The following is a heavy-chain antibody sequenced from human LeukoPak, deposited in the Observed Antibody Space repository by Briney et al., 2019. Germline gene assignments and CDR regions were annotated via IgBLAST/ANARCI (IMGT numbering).Heavy chain of an antibody. J-gene: IGHJ4*02. CDR2: IYYSGST. D-gene: IGHD4-11*01. CDR3: ARPSTVTTAYFDY. CDR1: GGSISSGSYY. V-gene: IGHV4-39*01. Sequence: SETLSLTCTVSGGSISSGSYYWGWIRQPPGKGLEWIGSIYYSGSTYYNPSLKSRVTISVDTSKNQFSLKLSSVTAADTAVYYCARPSTVTTAYFDYWGQGTLVTVSS.